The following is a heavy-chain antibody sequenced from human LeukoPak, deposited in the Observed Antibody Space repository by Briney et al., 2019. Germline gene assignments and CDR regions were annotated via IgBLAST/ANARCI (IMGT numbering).Heavy chain of an antibody. Sequence: QSGGSLRLSCAASGFTFNSNAMSWVRQAPGKGLEWVSVISRSGGSTYYADSAKGRFTISRDNSKNTVYVQMNSLRTEDTAVYYCARSSRAAAGTSDYYYGMDVWGQGTTVTVSS. CDR3: ARSSRAAAGTSDYYYGMDV. CDR2: ISRSGGST. V-gene: IGHV3-23*01. D-gene: IGHD6-13*01. J-gene: IGHJ6*02. CDR1: GFTFNSNA.